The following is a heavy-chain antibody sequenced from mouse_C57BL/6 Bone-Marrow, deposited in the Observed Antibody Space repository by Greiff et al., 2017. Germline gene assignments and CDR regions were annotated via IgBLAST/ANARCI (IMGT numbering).Heavy chain of an antibody. V-gene: IGHV1-55*01. Sequence: QVQLQQPGAELVKPGASVKMSCKAYGYTFTSYWITWVKQRPGQGLEWIGDIYPTSGRTNYNEKFKSKAILTVDTPSNTAYMQLSSLTSEDAAVFYCARSGPLGRSFDYWGQGTTLTVSS. CDR2: IYPTSGRT. D-gene: IGHD4-1*01. CDR3: ARSGPLGRSFDY. CDR1: GYTFTSYW. J-gene: IGHJ2*01.